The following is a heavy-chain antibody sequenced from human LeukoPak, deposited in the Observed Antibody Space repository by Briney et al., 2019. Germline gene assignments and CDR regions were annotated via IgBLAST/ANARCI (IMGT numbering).Heavy chain of an antibody. Sequence: GGSLRLSCAAPGFTFSSYWMNWVRQAPGKGLEWVSNINEGGSEKYYVDSVKGRFTISRDNAKSSLYLQMNSLRVEDTAVYYCATSRTLDHWGQGTLVTVSS. CDR3: ATSRTLDH. V-gene: IGHV3-7*05. CDR1: GFTFSSYW. J-gene: IGHJ4*02. CDR2: INEGGSEK.